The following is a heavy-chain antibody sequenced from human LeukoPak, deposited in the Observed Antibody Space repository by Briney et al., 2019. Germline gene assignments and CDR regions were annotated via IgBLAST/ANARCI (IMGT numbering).Heavy chain of an antibody. CDR2: INHSGST. CDR3: ARGPGAIAARRRIAADAFDI. Sequence: PSETLSLTCAVYGGSFSGYYWSWIRQPPGKGLEWIGEINHSGSTNYNPSLKSRVTISVDTSKNQFSLKLSSVTAADTAVYYCARGPGAIAARRRIAADAFDIWGQGTMVTVSS. J-gene: IGHJ3*02. CDR1: GGSFSGYY. D-gene: IGHD6-6*01. V-gene: IGHV4-34*01.